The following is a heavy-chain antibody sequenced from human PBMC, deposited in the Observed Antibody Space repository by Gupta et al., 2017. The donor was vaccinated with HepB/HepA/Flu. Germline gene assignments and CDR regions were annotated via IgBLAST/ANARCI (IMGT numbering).Heavy chain of an antibody. D-gene: IGHD3-10*01. Sequence: QVQLQESGPGLVKPSEPLSLTCTVSGGSISSTTYYWGWIRQPPGKGLEWIGSIYYSGNTYYNPSLKSRVTISVDTSKNQFSLKLNSVTAADTAVYYCARRRYYGSGSYPSYNWFDPWGQGTLVTVSS. CDR2: IYYSGNT. J-gene: IGHJ5*02. CDR1: GGSISSTTYY. CDR3: ARRRYYGSGSYPSYNWFDP. V-gene: IGHV4-39*01.